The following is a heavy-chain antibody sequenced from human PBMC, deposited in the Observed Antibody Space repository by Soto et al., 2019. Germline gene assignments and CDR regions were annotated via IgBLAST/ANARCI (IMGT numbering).Heavy chain of an antibody. J-gene: IGHJ4*02. D-gene: IGHD5-18*01. CDR3: AKATPIQLWLIDY. CDR2: IWYDGSNK. V-gene: IGHV3-33*06. CDR1: GFTFSSYG. Sequence: QVQLVESGGGVVQPGRSLRLSCAASGFTFSSYGMHWVRQAPGKGLEWVAVIWYDGSNKYYADSVKGRFTISRDNSKNTLYLQMNSLRAEDTAVYYCAKATPIQLWLIDYWGQGTLVTVSS.